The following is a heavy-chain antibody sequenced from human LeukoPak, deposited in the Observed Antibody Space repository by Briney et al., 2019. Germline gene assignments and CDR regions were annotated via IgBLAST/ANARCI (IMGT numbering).Heavy chain of an antibody. D-gene: IGHD3-9*01. J-gene: IGHJ5*02. CDR3: ARERYFDWSRVVP. CDR2: IYYSGST. CDR1: GGSISSGGYY. Sequence: SQTLSLTCTVSGGSISSGGYYWSWIRQHPGRGLEWIGYIYYSGSTYYNPSLKSRVTISVDTSKNQFSLKLSSVTAADTAVYYCARERYFDWSRVVPWGQGTLVTVSS. V-gene: IGHV4-31*03.